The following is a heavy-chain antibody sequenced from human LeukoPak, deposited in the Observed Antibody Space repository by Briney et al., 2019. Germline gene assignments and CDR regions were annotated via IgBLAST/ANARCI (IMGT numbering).Heavy chain of an antibody. CDR3: ARGRVLLWFGELSYGMDV. CDR1: GYTFTSYD. J-gene: IGHJ6*02. D-gene: IGHD3-10*01. CDR2: MNPNSGNT. V-gene: IGHV1-8*01. Sequence: ASVKVSRKASGYTFTSYDINWVRQATGQGLEWMGWMNPNSGNTGYAQKFQGRVTMTRNTSISTAYMELSSLRSEDTAVYYCARGRVLLWFGELSYGMDVWGQGTTVTVSS.